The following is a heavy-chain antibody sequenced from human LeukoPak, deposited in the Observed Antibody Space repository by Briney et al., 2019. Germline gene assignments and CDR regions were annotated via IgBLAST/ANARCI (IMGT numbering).Heavy chain of an antibody. Sequence: SETLSLTCTVSAYSISSGYYWVWIRQPPGKGLEWIGGIYHSGSTYYKTSLKSRVTISVDTSKNQFSLKLSSVTAADTAVYYCASQALPYYYYYMDVWGKGTTVTISS. CDR3: ASQALPYYYYYMDV. CDR1: AYSISSGYY. CDR2: IYHSGST. V-gene: IGHV4-38-2*02. J-gene: IGHJ6*03.